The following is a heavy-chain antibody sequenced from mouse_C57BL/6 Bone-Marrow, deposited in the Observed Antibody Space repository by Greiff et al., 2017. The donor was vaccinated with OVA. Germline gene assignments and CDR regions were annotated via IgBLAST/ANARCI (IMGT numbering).Heavy chain of an antibody. CDR3: ARPDYSNYAWYFDV. Sequence: VKLQQSGAELVRPGASVKLSCKASGYTFTDYYINWVKQRPGQGLEWIARIYPGSGNTYYNEKFKGKATLTAEKSSSTAYMQLRSLTSEDSDVYVCARPDYSNYAWYFDVWGTGTTVTVSS. CDR2: IYPGSGNT. D-gene: IGHD2-5*01. J-gene: IGHJ1*03. V-gene: IGHV1-76*01. CDR1: GYTFTDYY.